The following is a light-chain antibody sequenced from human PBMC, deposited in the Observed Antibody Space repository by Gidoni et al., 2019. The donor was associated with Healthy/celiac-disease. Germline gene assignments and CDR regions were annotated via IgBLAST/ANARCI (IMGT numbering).Light chain of an antibody. J-gene: IGKJ4*01. V-gene: IGKV3-11*01. CDR1: QSVSSY. Sequence: EIVLTQSPATLSLSPGVRATLSCWASQSVSSYLAWYQQKPGHASRLLIYDESNRATGIAARFSGSGSGTDFTITISSREPEDFAVYYCQQRSNWPPLTFGGGTKVEIK. CDR3: QQRSNWPPLT. CDR2: DES.